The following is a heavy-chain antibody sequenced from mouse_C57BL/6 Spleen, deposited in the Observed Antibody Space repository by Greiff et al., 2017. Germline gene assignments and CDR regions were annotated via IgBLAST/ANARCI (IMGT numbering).Heavy chain of an antibody. V-gene: IGHV2-5*01. CDR3: ATVYDGYPAWFAD. CDR1: GFSLTSYG. D-gene: IGHD2-3*01. Sequence: VQGVESGPGLVQPSQSLSITCTVSGFSLTSYGVHWVRQSPGKGLEWLGVIWRGGSTDYNAAFMSRLSITKDNSKSQVFFKMNSLQADDTAIYYCATVYDGYPAWFADWGQGTLVTVSA. J-gene: IGHJ3*01. CDR2: IWRGGST.